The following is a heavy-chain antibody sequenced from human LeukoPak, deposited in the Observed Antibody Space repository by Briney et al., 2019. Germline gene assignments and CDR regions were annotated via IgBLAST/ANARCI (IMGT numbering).Heavy chain of an antibody. CDR3: ARAPSEIGGYYPEYFRH. CDR2: IKSYGST. D-gene: IGHD3-22*01. J-gene: IGHJ1*01. V-gene: IGHV3-74*01. Sequence: GGSLRLSCAASGFTFSRYWMHWVRHAPGKGLVWVSRIKSYGSTNYSASMKGRFTISRDNTKNTGSLQMNSLRAEDTGVYYCARAPSEIGGYYPEYFRHWGQGTLVTVSS. CDR1: GFTFSRYW.